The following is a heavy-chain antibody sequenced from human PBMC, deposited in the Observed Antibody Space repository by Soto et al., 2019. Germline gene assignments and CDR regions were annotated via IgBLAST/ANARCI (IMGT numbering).Heavy chain of an antibody. CDR3: ARAYCSSTSCSPYYYYGMDV. CDR1: GGSISSGGYY. V-gene: IGHV4-31*03. D-gene: IGHD2-2*01. CDR2: IYYSGGT. J-gene: IGHJ6*02. Sequence: PSETLSLTCTVSGGSISSGGYYWSWIRQHPGKGLEWIGYIYYSGGTYYNPSLKSRVTISVDTSKNQFSLKLSSVTAADTAVYYCARAYCSSTSCSPYYYYGMDVWGQGTTVTVSS.